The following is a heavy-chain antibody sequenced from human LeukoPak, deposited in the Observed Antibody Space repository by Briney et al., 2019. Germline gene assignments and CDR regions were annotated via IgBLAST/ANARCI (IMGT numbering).Heavy chain of an antibody. CDR1: GFTFSSYS. V-gene: IGHV3-21*01. CDR3: ARVVLDIVVVPAAIRSSYDY. Sequence: GGSLRLSCAASGFTFSSYSMNWVRQAPGKGLEWVSSISSSSSYIYYADSVKGRFTISRDSAKNTLYLQMNSLRAEDTAVYYCARVVLDIVVVPAAIRSSYDYWGQGTLVTVSS. J-gene: IGHJ4*02. CDR2: ISSSSSYI. D-gene: IGHD2-2*03.